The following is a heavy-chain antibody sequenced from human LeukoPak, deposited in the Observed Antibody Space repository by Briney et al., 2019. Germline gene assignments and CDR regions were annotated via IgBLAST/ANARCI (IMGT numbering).Heavy chain of an antibody. J-gene: IGHJ4*02. CDR2: ISYDGSNK. Sequence: GGSLRLSCAASGFTFSSYAMHWVRQAPGKGLEWVAFISYDGSNKYYADSVKGRFTISRDNSKNTLYLQLNSLRPEDTAVFYCTRVEWLLGPFDYWGQGTLVTVSS. V-gene: IGHV3-30-3*01. D-gene: IGHD5-12*01. CDR3: TRVEWLLGPFDY. CDR1: GFTFSSYA.